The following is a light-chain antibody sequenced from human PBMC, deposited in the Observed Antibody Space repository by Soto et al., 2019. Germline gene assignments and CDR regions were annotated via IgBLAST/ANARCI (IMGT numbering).Light chain of an antibody. Sequence: VVLTQSPATLSLSPGERSTLSFRASQSVSSYLAWYQQKPGQAPRLLIYGASSRATGIPDRFSGSGSGTDFTLTISRLEPEDFAVYYCQQYGSSAWTFGQGTKVDNK. J-gene: IGKJ1*01. CDR2: GAS. CDR3: QQYGSSAWT. V-gene: IGKV3-20*01. CDR1: QSVSSY.